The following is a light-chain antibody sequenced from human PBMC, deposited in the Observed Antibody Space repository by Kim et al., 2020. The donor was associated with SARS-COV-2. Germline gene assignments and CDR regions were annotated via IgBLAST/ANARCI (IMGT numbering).Light chain of an antibody. CDR1: QGIGEE. V-gene: IGKV1-5*01. CDR3: QHHSTYPIT. Sequence: GDRVTITCRASQGIGEELAWYQQKPGRAPKLLIYDASSVESGVPSRFSGSGSGTEFTLTISSLQPDDSATYYCQHHSTYPITFGQGTRLEIK. J-gene: IGKJ5*01. CDR2: DAS.